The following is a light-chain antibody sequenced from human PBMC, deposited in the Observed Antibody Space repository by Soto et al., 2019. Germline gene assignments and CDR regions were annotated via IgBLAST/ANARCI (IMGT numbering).Light chain of an antibody. CDR2: AAS. CDR1: QVISSY. V-gene: IGKV1-8*01. Sequence: AIRMTQSPSSLSASTGDRFTITCRASQVISSYLAWYQQKPGKAPKLLIYAASTLQSGVPSRFSGSGSGTDFTLTIRCLQSEDFATYYCQQYYSYPPWTFGQGTKVDIK. CDR3: QQYYSYPPWT. J-gene: IGKJ1*01.